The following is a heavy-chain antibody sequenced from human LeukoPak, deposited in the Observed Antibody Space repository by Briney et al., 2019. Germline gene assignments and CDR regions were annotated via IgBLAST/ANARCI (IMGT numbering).Heavy chain of an antibody. V-gene: IGHV4-39*01. CDR3: ARHLFRDGYNHDY. CDR2: IYYSGNT. CDR1: GVSISSSNSY. J-gene: IGHJ4*02. Sequence: SETLSLTCTVSGVSISSSNSYWGWIRQPPGKGLEWIGSIYYSGNTYYNASLKSQVSISIDTSKNQFSLRLTSVTAADTAVYYCARHLFRDGYNHDYWGQGTLVTVSS. D-gene: IGHD5-24*01.